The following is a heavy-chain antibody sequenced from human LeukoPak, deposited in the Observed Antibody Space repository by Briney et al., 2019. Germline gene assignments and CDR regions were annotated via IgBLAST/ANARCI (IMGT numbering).Heavy chain of an antibody. CDR3: ATGSAPGS. V-gene: IGHV3-11*01. Sequence: PGGSLRLSCAASGFPFSDYYMSWIRQAPGKGLEWVSCISSSGSTYVDSVKGRFTISRDNAKNSLYLQLNSLRAEDTAVYYCATGSAPGSWGQGTLVTVSS. J-gene: IGHJ5*02. D-gene: IGHD3-10*01. CDR2: ISSSGST. CDR1: GFPFSDYY.